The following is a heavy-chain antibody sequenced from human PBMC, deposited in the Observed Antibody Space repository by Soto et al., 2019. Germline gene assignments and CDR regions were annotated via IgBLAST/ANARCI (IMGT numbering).Heavy chain of an antibody. V-gene: IGHV4-38-2*01. D-gene: IGHD3-16*01. CDR3: SRVGPWVPYSYDSCPYTLEKWFDP. CDR2: IYHGGST. Sequence: SETLSLTCAVSGYSISSGYYWGWLRQPPGKGLEWIGRIYHGGSTYYNPSLNSRVTLSIDMTNNHVSLILTSVPAAHTAVYYCSRVGPWVPYSYDSCPYTLEKWFDPWGQGTLVTVSS. CDR1: GYSISSGYY. J-gene: IGHJ5*02.